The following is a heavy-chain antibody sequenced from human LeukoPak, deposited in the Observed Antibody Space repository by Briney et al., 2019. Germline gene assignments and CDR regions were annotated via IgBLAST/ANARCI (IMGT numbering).Heavy chain of an antibody. Sequence: PSETLSLTCAVYGGSFSGYYWSWIRQPPGKGLEWIGEINHSGSTNYNPSLKSRVTISVDTSKNQFSLKLSSVTAADTAVYYCASSPTSLVFDYWGQGTLVTVSS. V-gene: IGHV4-34*01. CDR2: INHSGST. CDR1: GGSFSGYY. J-gene: IGHJ4*02. CDR3: ASSPTSLVFDY. D-gene: IGHD3-16*01.